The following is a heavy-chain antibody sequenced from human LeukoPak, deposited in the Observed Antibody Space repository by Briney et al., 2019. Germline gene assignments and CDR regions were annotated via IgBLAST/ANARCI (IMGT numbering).Heavy chain of an antibody. Sequence: GASVKVSCKASGYTFTGYYMHWVRQAPGQGLEWMGWINPNSGGTNYAQKFQGRVTMTRDTSISTAYMELSRLRSDDTAVYYCARDIPRYDSSGYYNWFDPWGQGTLVTVSS. CDR3: ARDIPRYDSSGYYNWFDP. CDR2: INPNSGGT. J-gene: IGHJ5*02. D-gene: IGHD3-22*01. CDR1: GYTFTGYY. V-gene: IGHV1-2*02.